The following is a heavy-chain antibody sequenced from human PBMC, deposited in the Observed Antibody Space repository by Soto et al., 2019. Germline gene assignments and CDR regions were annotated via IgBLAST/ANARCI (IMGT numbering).Heavy chain of an antibody. CDR3: AREKINPNYYFYGMDV. D-gene: IGHD3-16*01. CDR1: GDIFSKYA. V-gene: IGHV1-69*11. J-gene: IGHJ6*02. Sequence: QDQLVQSGAEVKKPGSSVKVSCKASGDIFSKYAISWGRQAPGQGLEWMGVIIPILGTPNLAQKFQGRVTITADESTNTVYMVLRRLRSENKAVYYFAREKINPNYYFYGMDVWGQGTTVTVS. CDR2: IIPILGTP.